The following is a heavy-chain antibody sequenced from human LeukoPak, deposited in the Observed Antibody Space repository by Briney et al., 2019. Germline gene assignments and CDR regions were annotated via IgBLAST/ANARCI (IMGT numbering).Heavy chain of an antibody. V-gene: IGHV1-18*01. J-gene: IGHJ5*02. D-gene: IGHD3-9*01. CDR2: ISAYNGNT. CDR3: ARKAPPYYDILTGYSTHNWFDP. Sequence: ASVKVSCKASGYTFTSYGISWVRQAPGQGLEWMGWISAYNGNTNYAQKLQGRVTMTTDTSTSTAYMELRSLRSDDTAVYYCARKAPPYYDILTGYSTHNWFDPWGQGTLVTVSS. CDR1: GYTFTSYG.